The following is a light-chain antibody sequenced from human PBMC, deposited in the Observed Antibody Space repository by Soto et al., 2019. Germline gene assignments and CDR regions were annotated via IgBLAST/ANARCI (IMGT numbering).Light chain of an antibody. J-gene: IGKJ1*01. V-gene: IGKV1-5*03. Sequence: DIQMTQSPSTLSGSVGDTVTITCRASQTVSSWLAWYQQKPGKAPKLLIYNASTLQSGVPSRFSGSGSGTEFTLTISSLQPDDFATYYCQQYNTYSGAFGPGTKVDI. CDR2: NAS. CDR3: QQYNTYSGA. CDR1: QTVSSW.